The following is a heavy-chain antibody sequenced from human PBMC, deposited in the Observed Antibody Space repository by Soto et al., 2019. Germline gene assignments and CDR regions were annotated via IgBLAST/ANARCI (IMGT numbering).Heavy chain of an antibody. CDR3: ARGCYCSSTSCYFGH. Sequence: QVQLQQWGAGLLKPSETLSLTCAVYGGSLSGYYWSWIRQPPGKGLEWIGEINHSGSTNYNPSLKSRVTISVDTSKNQFSLKLSSVTAADTAVYYCARGCYCSSTSCYFGHWGQGTLVTVSS. D-gene: IGHD2-2*01. CDR1: GGSLSGYY. J-gene: IGHJ4*02. V-gene: IGHV4-34*01. CDR2: INHSGST.